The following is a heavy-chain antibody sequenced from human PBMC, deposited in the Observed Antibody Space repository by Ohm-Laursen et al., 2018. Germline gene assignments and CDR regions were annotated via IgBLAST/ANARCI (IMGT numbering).Heavy chain of an antibody. CDR2: IYSSGGT. CDR3: AREEGRYNYAMDV. J-gene: IGHJ6*02. V-gene: IGHV4-4*07. Sequence: SDTLSLTCTVSGGSINSYYWSWIRQPAGKGLEWIGRIYSSGGTNYNPSLKSRVTMSVDTSRTQFSLRLSSVTAADTAVYYCAREEGRYNYAMDVWGQGTTVTVSS. CDR1: GGSINSYY.